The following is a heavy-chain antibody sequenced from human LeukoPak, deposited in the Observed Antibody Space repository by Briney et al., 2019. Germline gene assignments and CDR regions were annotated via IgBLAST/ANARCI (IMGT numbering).Heavy chain of an antibody. CDR3: ARRALGGSTNWAGFDP. CDR1: GYSISTGYY. J-gene: IGHJ5*02. D-gene: IGHD2-2*01. V-gene: IGHV4-38-2*02. CDR2: IYNTGST. Sequence: SETPSLTCTVSGYSISTGYYWGWIREPTGKGLEWIASIYNTGSTHYNPSLKSRVTISVDTSKNQFSLKVNSVTAADTAVYYCARRALGGSTNWAGFDPWGQGTLVTVSS.